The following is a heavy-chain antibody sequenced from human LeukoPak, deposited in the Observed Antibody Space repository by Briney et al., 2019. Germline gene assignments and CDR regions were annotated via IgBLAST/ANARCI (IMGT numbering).Heavy chain of an antibody. J-gene: IGHJ5*02. CDR2: INHSGST. CDR1: GRSFSGYY. V-gene: IGHV4-34*01. D-gene: IGHD2-2*01. CDR3: ARGPDIVVVPAARRWFDP. Sequence: PSESLSLACADYGRSFSGYYWSWIGQRPGKRMKWIGEINHSGSTNYNPSLKSRVTISVDTSKNQFSLKLSSVTAAGTAVYYCARGPDIVVVPAARRWFDPWGQGTLVIVCS.